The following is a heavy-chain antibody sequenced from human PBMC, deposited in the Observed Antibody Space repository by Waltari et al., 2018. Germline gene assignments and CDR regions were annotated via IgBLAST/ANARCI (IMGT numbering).Heavy chain of an antibody. CDR3: ARDPAEQAQLLPIQDY. D-gene: IGHD2-2*01. V-gene: IGHV4-39*07. J-gene: IGHJ4*02. CDR1: GGSISSSSYY. CDR2: IYYSGST. Sequence: QLQLQESGPGLVKPSETLSLTCTVSGGSISSSSYYWGWIRQPPGKGLEWIGSIYYSGSTYYNPSLKSRVTISVDTSKNQFSLKLSSVTAADTAVYYCARDPAEQAQLLPIQDYWGQGTLVTVSS.